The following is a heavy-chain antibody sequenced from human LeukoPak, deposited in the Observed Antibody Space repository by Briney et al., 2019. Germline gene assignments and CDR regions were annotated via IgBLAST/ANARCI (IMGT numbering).Heavy chain of an antibody. Sequence: SETLSLTCGVSAYSIISDYYWGWIRQPPGKGLEWIGSIYHSGSTYYNPSLKSRVTISVDTSKNQFSLKLTSVTAADTAVYYCAREGTSGTNWFDPWGQGTLVTVSS. D-gene: IGHD3-10*01. CDR3: AREGTSGTNWFDP. V-gene: IGHV4-38-2*02. CDR1: AYSIISDYY. CDR2: IYHSGST. J-gene: IGHJ5*02.